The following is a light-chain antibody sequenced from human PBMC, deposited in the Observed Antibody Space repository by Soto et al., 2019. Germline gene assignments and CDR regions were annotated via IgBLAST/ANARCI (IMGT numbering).Light chain of an antibody. CDR2: GAS. V-gene: IGKV3-20*01. Sequence: EIVLTQSPGTLSLSPGERATLSCRASQSITFYYLAWYQQKPGQAPRLLIYGASSRATGIPDRFSGSGSGTDFTLTISRVEPEDFAVYFCQRYGDSPSITFGQGTRLEIK. CDR3: QRYGDSPSIT. J-gene: IGKJ5*01. CDR1: QSITFYY.